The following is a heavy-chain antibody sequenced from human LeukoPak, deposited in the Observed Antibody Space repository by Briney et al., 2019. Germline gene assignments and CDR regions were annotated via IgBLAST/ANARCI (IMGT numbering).Heavy chain of an antibody. J-gene: IGHJ4*02. CDR1: GFTFSSYW. CDR2: IKQDGSEK. D-gene: IGHD3-10*01. Sequence: GGSLRLSCAASGFTFSSYWMSWVRQAPGKGLEWVANIKQDGSEKYYVDSVKGRFTISRDNAKNSLYLQMNSLRAEDTAVYYCARDSYYYGSGSVPSYYFDYWGQGTLVTVSS. CDR3: ARDSYYYGSGSVPSYYFDY. V-gene: IGHV3-7*01.